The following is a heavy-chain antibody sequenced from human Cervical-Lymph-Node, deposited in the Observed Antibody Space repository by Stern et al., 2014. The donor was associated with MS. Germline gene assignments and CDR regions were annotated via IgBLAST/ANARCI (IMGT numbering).Heavy chain of an antibody. CDR2: ITNSGASM. J-gene: IGHJ5*02. CDR3: ASTHHGGLYNWFDP. CDR1: GFTFSDYS. V-gene: IGHV3-21*01. D-gene: IGHD1-14*01. Sequence: EVQLVESGGGLVTPGGSLRLSCAASGFTFSDYSMNWVRQAPGKGLEWASSITNSGASMYYGDSVKGRFTISRDNAKNTLYLQMDSLSAEDTATYFCASTHHGGLYNWFDPWGQGTLVTVSS.